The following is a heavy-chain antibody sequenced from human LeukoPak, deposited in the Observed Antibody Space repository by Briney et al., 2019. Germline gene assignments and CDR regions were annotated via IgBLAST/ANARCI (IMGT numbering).Heavy chain of an antibody. V-gene: IGHV3-30*18. Sequence: GGSLRLSCAASGFTFSSYGMHWVRQAPGKGLEWVAVISYGGSNKYYADSVKGRFTISRDNSKNTLYLQMNSLRAEDTAVYYCAKDGSEYDFWSGYYRDWGQGTLVTVSS. CDR3: AKDGSEYDFWSGYYRD. CDR2: ISYGGSNK. D-gene: IGHD3-3*01. CDR1: GFTFSSYG. J-gene: IGHJ4*02.